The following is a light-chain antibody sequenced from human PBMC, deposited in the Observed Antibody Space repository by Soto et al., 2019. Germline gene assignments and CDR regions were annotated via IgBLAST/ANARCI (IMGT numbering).Light chain of an antibody. J-gene: IGKJ5*01. CDR1: QSVSSN. Sequence: EVGMTQSPSSLSVSPGDRATLSCRVSQSVSSNLAWYQQRPGQAPRLPIYGASTRATGIPGRFTGSGSGTEFTITISSLQSEDFAVYYCQQYNNWPPRTFGQGTRLEIK. V-gene: IGKV3-15*01. CDR3: QQYNNWPPRT. CDR2: GAS.